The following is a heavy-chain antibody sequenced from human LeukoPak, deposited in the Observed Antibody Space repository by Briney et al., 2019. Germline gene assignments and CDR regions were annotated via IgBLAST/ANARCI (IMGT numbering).Heavy chain of an antibody. CDR3: ARGVLAAAGTPPNY. CDR1: GFTFSNYG. CDR2: IWYDGSNK. D-gene: IGHD6-13*01. J-gene: IGHJ4*02. V-gene: IGHV3-33*01. Sequence: GGSLRLSCAASGFTFSNYGMHWVRQAPGKGLEWVAVIWYDGSNKYYADSVKGRFTISRDNSKNTLYLQMDSLRAEDTAVYYCARGVLAAAGTPPNYWGQGTLVTVSS.